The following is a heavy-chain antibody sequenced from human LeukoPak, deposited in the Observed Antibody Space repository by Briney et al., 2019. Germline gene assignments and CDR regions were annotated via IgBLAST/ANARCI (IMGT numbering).Heavy chain of an antibody. CDR2: IYHSGST. D-gene: IGHD3-22*01. CDR1: GYSISSGYY. CDR3: AREGLNPLYYYDSSGLDY. J-gene: IGHJ4*02. Sequence: SETLSLTCTVSGYSISSGYYWGWIRQPPGKGLEWIGSIYHSGSTYYNPSLKSRVTISVDTSKNQFSLKLSSVTAADTAVYYCAREGLNPLYYYDSSGLDYWGQGTLVTVSS. V-gene: IGHV4-38-2*02.